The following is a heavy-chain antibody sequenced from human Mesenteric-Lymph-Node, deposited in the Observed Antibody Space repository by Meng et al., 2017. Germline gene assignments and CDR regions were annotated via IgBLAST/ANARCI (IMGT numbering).Heavy chain of an antibody. CDR3: AKDLGARGVGATCHY. D-gene: IGHD1-26*01. V-gene: IGHV3-23*01. CDR2: ISASAKST. CDR1: GFTFSNSA. J-gene: IGHJ4*02. Sequence: GESLKISCAASGFTFSNSAMSWVRQAPGKGLEWVSGISASAKSTFYAESGRGRFSVSRDNVRNTLWLQLNSLRAEDTAVYYCAKDLGARGVGATCHYWGQGTLVTVSS.